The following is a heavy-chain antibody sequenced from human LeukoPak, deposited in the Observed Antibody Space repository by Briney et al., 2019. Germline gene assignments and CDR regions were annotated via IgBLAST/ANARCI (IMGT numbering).Heavy chain of an antibody. CDR3: ARGGVYYDFWSGYYTGYFDY. J-gene: IGHJ4*02. D-gene: IGHD3-3*01. CDR2: IYYSGST. Sequence: PSETLSLTCTVSGGSISSGDSYWSWIRQPPGKGLEWIGYIYYSGSTYYNPSLKSRVTISVDTSKNQFSLKLSSVTAADTAVYYCARGGVYYDFWSGYYTGYFDYWGQGTLVTVSS. CDR1: GGSISSGDSY. V-gene: IGHV4-30-4*08.